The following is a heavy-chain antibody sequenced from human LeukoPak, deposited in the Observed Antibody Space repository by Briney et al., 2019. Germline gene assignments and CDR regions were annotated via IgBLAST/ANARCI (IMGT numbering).Heavy chain of an antibody. J-gene: IGHJ5*02. V-gene: IGHV4-61*01. CDR1: GYSISNDYY. D-gene: IGHD3-10*01. Sequence: PETLSLTCVVSGYSISNDYYWSWIRQPPGKGLEWIGYIYYSGSTNYNPSLKSRVTISVDTSKNQFSLKLSSVTAADTAVYYCAMVRGPYRWFDPWGQGTLVTVSS. CDR2: IYYSGST. CDR3: AMVRGPYRWFDP.